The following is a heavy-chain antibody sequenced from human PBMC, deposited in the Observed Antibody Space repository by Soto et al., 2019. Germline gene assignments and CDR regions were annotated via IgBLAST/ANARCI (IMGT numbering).Heavy chain of an antibody. D-gene: IGHD6-19*01. Sequence: QVQLQESGPGLVKPSQTLSLTCTVSGGPISSGPYYWSWLRQHPGKVLEWIGYIYHSGHRYFNPSLESRVTMSIDTSKSQFFLNLSSVTAADTAMYYCARERGVAAVPSHFDSWGQGTLVTVSS. V-gene: IGHV4-31*03. CDR1: GGPISSGPYY. J-gene: IGHJ4*02. CDR3: ARERGVAAVPSHFDS. CDR2: IYHSGHR.